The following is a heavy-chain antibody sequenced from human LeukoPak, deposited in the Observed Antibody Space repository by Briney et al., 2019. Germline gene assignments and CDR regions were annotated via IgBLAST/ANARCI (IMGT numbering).Heavy chain of an antibody. D-gene: IGHD2-21*01. J-gene: IGHJ3*02. Sequence: PGGSLRLSCAASGFTFSSYCMNWVRQAPGKGLEWVSSISSSSSYIYYADSVKGRFTISRDNAKNSLYLQMNSLRAEDTAVYYCARVRLVVVPMDAFDIWGQGTMVTVSS. CDR2: ISSSSSYI. V-gene: IGHV3-21*01. CDR3: ARVRLVVVPMDAFDI. CDR1: GFTFSSYC.